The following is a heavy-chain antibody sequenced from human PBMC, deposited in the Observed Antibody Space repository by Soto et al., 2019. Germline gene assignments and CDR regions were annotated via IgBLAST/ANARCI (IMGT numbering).Heavy chain of an antibody. D-gene: IGHD1-1*01. J-gene: IGHJ4*02. V-gene: IGHV4-39*01. Sequence: QLQLQESGPGLVKPSETLSLACTVSGGSITSSSYFWAWIRQPPGKGVEWIGSISFGGRTYHNPSLESRGTISLDTSRSQFFLELTSVTAADTAVYYCARHRRETGTYAQPLDYWGQGTVVTVSS. CDR1: GGSITSSSYF. CDR2: ISFGGRT. CDR3: ARHRRETGTYAQPLDY.